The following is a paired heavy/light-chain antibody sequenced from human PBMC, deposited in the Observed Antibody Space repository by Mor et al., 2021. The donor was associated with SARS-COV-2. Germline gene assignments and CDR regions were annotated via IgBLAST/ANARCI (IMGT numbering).Heavy chain of an antibody. V-gene: IGHV3-7*01. J-gene: IGHJ2*01. CDR1: GFTFNSHW. Sequence: EVQLVESGGGLVQPGGSLRLSCAASGFTFNSHWMSWVRQAPGKGLEWVASIEQDGSEKFYAGSVKGRFTISRDNAKNSLFLQMNSLRAEDTAVYHCARLGFYYVFWSGRNWYFDLWGRGTLVTVSS. CDR2: IEQDGSEK. CDR3: ARLGFYYVFWSGRNWYFDL. D-gene: IGHD3-3*01.
Light chain of an antibody. Sequence: QSALTQPPSASGSPGQSVTISCTGTSSDVGGYNYVSWYQQHPGKAPKLMIYEVSKRPSGVPDRFSGSQSGNTASLTVSGLQDDDEGDYFCSSYAGSNNLVFGGGTRLTVL. J-gene: IGLJ3*02. CDR3: SSYAGSNNLV. CDR2: EVS. V-gene: IGLV2-8*01. CDR1: SSDVGGYNY.